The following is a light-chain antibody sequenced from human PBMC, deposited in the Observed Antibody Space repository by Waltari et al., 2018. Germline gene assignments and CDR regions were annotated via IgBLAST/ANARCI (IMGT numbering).Light chain of an antibody. J-gene: IGKJ1*01. CDR1: QSISRA. CDR2: GAS. Sequence: EIVLTQSPGTLSLSLGERATLSCRASQSISRALTWYQQKPGQAPRLLIYGASTRAPGIPDRFSGSGSGTDSSLTISRLEPDDFAVYYCQHYLRLPVTFGQGTTVEI. CDR3: QHYLRLPVT. V-gene: IGKV3-20*01.